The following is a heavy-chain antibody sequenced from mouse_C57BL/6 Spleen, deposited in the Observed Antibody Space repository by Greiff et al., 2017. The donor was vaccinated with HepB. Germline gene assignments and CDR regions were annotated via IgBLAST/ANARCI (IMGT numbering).Heavy chain of an antibody. D-gene: IGHD1-1*01. CDR3: ARPGSSYDWYFDV. CDR2: IWSGGST. V-gene: IGHV2-2*01. CDR1: GFSLTSYG. Sequence: QVQLQQSGPGLVQPSQSLSITCTVSGFSLTSYGVHWVRQSPGKGLEWLGVIWSGGSTDYNAAFISRLSISKDNSKSQVFFKMNSLQADDTAIYYCARPGSSYDWYFDVWGTGTTVTVSS. J-gene: IGHJ1*03.